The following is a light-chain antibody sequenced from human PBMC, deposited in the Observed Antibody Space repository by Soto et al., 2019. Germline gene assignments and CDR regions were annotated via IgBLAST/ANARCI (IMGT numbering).Light chain of an antibody. J-gene: IGLJ2*01. CDR1: SSDVGGYHY. CDR2: DVN. CDR3: ASFTRSVTVV. Sequence: QSALTQPASVSGSPGQSITISCAGTSSDVGGYHYVSWYQQHPGKVPRLIISDVNKRPSGVSDRFSGSKSGNTASLTISGRQAEDEADYYCASFTRSVTVVFGGGTKVTVL. V-gene: IGLV2-14*03.